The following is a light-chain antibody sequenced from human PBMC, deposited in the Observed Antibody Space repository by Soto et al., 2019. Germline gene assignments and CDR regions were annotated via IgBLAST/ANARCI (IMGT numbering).Light chain of an antibody. CDR1: QDIRNE. J-gene: IGKJ1*01. CDR2: AAS. Sequence: AIQMTQSPSSLSAAVGDRVTITCRASQDIRNELGWYQQKPGKAPNLLIYAASSLHNGVPSRFSVSGSGTYFTLTITGLQPDAFATYYFLQDYNYPRTFGRGTKVEVK. V-gene: IGKV1-6*02. CDR3: LQDYNYPRT.